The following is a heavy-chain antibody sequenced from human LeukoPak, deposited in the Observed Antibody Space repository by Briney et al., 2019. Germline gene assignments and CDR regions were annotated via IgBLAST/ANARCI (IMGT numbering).Heavy chain of an antibody. CDR1: GFTFSNAW. Sequence: GGSLRLSCAASGFTFSNAWMSWVRQAPGKGLEWVSVIYSGGTTYYADSVKGRFTISRDNSKNTLYLQMNSLRDEDTAVYYCARGVAAAGTTLDYWGQGTLVTVSS. CDR2: IYSGGTT. D-gene: IGHD6-13*01. CDR3: ARGVAAAGTTLDY. V-gene: IGHV3-66*01. J-gene: IGHJ4*02.